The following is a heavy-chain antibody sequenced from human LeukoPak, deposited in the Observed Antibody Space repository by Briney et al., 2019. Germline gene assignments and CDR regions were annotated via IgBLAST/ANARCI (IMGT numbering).Heavy chain of an antibody. V-gene: IGHV1-69*13. CDR2: IIPIFGTA. CDR1: GGTFSSYA. J-gene: IGHJ4*02. CDR3: ARSPLDITMIVVVITYSDY. Sequence: SVKVSCKASGGTFSSYAISWVRQAPGQGLEWMGGIIPIFGTANYAQKFQGRVTITADESTSTAYMELSSLRSEDTAVYYCARSPLDITMIVVVITYSDYWGQGTLVTVSS. D-gene: IGHD3-22*01.